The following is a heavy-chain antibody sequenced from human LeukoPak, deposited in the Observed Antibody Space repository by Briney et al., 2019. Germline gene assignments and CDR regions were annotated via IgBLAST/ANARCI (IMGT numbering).Heavy chain of an antibody. D-gene: IGHD3-22*01. CDR1: GFTVSSNY. Sequence: GGSLRLSCAASGFTVSSNYMSWVRQAPGKGLEWVSVIYSGGSTYYADSVKGRFTISRDNSKNTLYLQMNSLRAEDTAVYYCAKDISPYYYDSSGYGSGAFDIWGQGTMVTVSS. J-gene: IGHJ3*02. CDR2: IYSGGST. CDR3: AKDISPYYYDSSGYGSGAFDI. V-gene: IGHV3-53*01.